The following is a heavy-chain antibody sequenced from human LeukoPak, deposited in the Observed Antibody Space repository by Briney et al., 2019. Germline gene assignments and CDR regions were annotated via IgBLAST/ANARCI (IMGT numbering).Heavy chain of an antibody. D-gene: IGHD6-19*01. CDR3: ARLRGGYSSGDLDY. CDR2: IYPGDSET. CDR1: GYSFTTYW. J-gene: IGHJ4*02. Sequence: GESLKISCEGFGYSFTTYWIAWVRQLPGKGLEWMGIIYPGDSETRYSPSFQGQVTISADKSISTAYLQWSSLKASDTAMYFCARLRGGYSSGDLDYWGQGALVTVSS. V-gene: IGHV5-51*01.